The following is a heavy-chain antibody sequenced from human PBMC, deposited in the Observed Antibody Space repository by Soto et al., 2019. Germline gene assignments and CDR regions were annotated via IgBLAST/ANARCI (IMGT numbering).Heavy chain of an antibody. J-gene: IGHJ4*02. CDR1: GDTFSFYT. Sequence: ASLKVSCKASGDTFSFYTINWVRQAPGLGLEWVGRINPILSMSNYAQKFQGRATMTADKSTSTAYMELRSLRSEDTAMYYCATSYGSGYRAFDYWGQGALVTVSS. CDR3: ATSYGSGYRAFDY. CDR2: INPILSMS. D-gene: IGHD3-10*01. V-gene: IGHV1-69*02.